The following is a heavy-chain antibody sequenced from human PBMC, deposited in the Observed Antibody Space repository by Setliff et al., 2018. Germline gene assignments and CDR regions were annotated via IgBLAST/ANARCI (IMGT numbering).Heavy chain of an antibody. D-gene: IGHD2-2*01. Sequence: GESLKISCRASGYTFTNYWIGWVRQMPGKGLEWMGIVYPGDSDTRYSPPFQGQVTISADKAINTAYLQWDSLQASDTAMYYCARQGCSSTSCHSIDYWGQGALVTVSS. J-gene: IGHJ4*02. CDR2: VYPGDSDT. V-gene: IGHV5-51*01. CDR1: GYTFTNYW. CDR3: ARQGCSSTSCHSIDY.